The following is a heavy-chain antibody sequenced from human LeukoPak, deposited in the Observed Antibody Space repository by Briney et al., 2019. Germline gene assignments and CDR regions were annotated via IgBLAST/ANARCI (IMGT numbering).Heavy chain of an antibody. CDR2: FDPEDGET. CDR3: ATDQRGAGLGFRYGSGSYNGLDV. V-gene: IGHV1-24*01. CDR1: GYTLTELS. J-gene: IGHJ6*02. Sequence: ASVKVSCKVSGYTLTELSMHWVRQAPGKGLEWMGGFDPEDGETVYAQNFQGRVTMTEDTSTDTAYMELSSLRSDDTAVYYCATDQRGAGLGFRYGSGSYNGLDVWAKGPRSPSP. D-gene: IGHD3-10*01.